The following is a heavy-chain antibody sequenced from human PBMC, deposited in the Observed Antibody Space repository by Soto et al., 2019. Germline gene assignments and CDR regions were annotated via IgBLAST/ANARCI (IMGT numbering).Heavy chain of an antibody. Sequence: KTGGSLRLSCAASGFTFSSYSMNWVRQAPGKGLEWVSSISSSSSYIYYADSVKGRFTISRDNAKNSLYLQMNSLRAEDTAVYYCARDIPHNYGMDVWGQGTTVTVSS. CDR2: ISSSSSYI. V-gene: IGHV3-21*01. CDR3: ARDIPHNYGMDV. CDR1: GFTFSSYS. J-gene: IGHJ6*02.